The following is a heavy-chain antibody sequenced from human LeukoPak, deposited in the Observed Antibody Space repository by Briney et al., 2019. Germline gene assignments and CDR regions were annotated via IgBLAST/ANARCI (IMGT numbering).Heavy chain of an antibody. CDR3: ARDAYSSGNDTFDI. CDR1: GGSIISGIW. Sequence: SGTLSLTCAVPGGSIISGIWGSWVRQPPGKGLECIGEIYHSGSTNYNPSLKSRVAISVEKTKNQFSLSLSSVADAKTAVYCCARDAYSSGNDTFDIWGRGTMVTVSS. CDR2: IYHSGST. J-gene: IGHJ3*02. V-gene: IGHV4-4*01. D-gene: IGHD6-19*01.